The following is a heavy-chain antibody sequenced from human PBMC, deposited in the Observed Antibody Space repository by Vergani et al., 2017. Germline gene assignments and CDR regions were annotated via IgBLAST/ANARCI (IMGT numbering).Heavy chain of an antibody. V-gene: IGHV4-59*01. D-gene: IGHD2-2*01. J-gene: IGHJ6*03. CDR3: AKQKPAQTTFRRNYYYMDV. CDR2: IYYSGST. CDR1: GGSISSYY. Sequence: QVQLQESGPGLVKPSETLSLTCTVSGGSISSYYWSWIRQPPGKGLEWIGYIYYSGSTNYNPSLKSRVTISVDTSKNQFSLKLSSVTAADTAVYYCAKQKPAQTTFRRNYYYMDVWGKGTTVTVSS.